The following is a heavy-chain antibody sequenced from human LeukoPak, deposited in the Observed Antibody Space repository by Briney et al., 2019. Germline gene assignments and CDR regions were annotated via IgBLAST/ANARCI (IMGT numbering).Heavy chain of an antibody. Sequence: SETLSLTCTVSSDSISSSYWSWIRQPPGKRLEWVGYVHYTGKTNYNPSLNNRATISVDMSKNQFSLTLTSVTVADTAMYYCARGYYDRSGSSNPFDSWGQGTLVTVSA. CDR1: SDSISSSY. CDR2: VHYTGKT. V-gene: IGHV4-59*01. J-gene: IGHJ4*02. D-gene: IGHD3-22*01. CDR3: ARGYYDRSGSSNPFDS.